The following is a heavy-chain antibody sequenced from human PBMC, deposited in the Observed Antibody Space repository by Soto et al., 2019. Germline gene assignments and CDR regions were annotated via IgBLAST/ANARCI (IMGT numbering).Heavy chain of an antibody. CDR3: AGSYGGNGHMAFDI. V-gene: IGHV3-11*01. J-gene: IGHJ3*02. CDR1: RFTFSDYY. CDR2: ISSTGRTI. D-gene: IGHD4-17*01. Sequence: GGSLRLSCAASRFTFSDYYMSWIRQAPGKGLEWVPYISSTGRTIYYADSVKGRFTISRDDAKKSLFLQMNSLRAEDTAVYYCAGSYGGNGHMAFDIWGQGTMVTVSS.